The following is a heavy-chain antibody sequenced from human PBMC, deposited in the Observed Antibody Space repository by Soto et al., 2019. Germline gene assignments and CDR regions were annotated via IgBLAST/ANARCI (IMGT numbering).Heavy chain of an antibody. CDR2: IVARGINT. J-gene: IGHJ2*01. Sequence: EVQLLESGGGLVQPGGSLRLACEASGLTFNIYTMGWVRQAPGKGLEWVSAIVARGINTYYADSVKGRFTISRDNSKDTIYLQMNCLRAEDSAVYYCAKDLRGPEAGTWYFDLWGRGTLVAVSS. CDR1: GLTFNIYT. V-gene: IGHV3-23*01. CDR3: AKDLRGPEAGTWYFDL. D-gene: IGHD6-13*01.